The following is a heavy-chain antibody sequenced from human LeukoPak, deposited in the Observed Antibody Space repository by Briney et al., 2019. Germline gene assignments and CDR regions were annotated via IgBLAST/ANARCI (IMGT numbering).Heavy chain of an antibody. J-gene: IGHJ6*02. CDR1: GFTGSHNY. V-gene: IGHV3-7*03. Sequence: GGSLRLSCAASGFTGSHNYMSWVRQAPGKGLEWVANINRDGSERYYVDSVMGRFTISRDDAKSSLYLQMNSLRAEDTAVYYCARRNAMDVWGQGTTVIVFS. CDR3: ARRNAMDV. CDR2: INRDGSER.